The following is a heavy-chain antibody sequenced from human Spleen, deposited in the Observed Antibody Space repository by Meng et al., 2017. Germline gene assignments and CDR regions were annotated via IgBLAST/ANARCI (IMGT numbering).Heavy chain of an antibody. CDR3: ARGTPGRSYSDY. CDR2: FVNYRDT. Sequence: QVPLLQSGPEVKKPGASVRVSCKASAYAFDSYGISWVRQAPGQGLEWMGWFVNYRDTYPAPKFQHRVTMTTDTLTNTAYMELRSLRSDDTAVYYCARGTPGRSYSDYWGQGTLVTVSS. D-gene: IGHD3-10*01. CDR1: AYAFDSYG. V-gene: IGHV1-18*01. J-gene: IGHJ4*02.